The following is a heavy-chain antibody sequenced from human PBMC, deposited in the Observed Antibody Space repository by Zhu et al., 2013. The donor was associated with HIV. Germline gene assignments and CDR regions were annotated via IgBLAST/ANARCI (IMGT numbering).Heavy chain of an antibody. Sequence: QVQLVQSGGEIKNPGASVKVSCKTSGYTFSDYGISWVRQAPGQGLEWVAWISPYNGYTNYAQNLQGRVSMTRDTSTSTAYMELRNLRSDDTAVYYCARGSGKQWPSRKVLHGRRGDKGTTVTVSS. J-gene: IGHJ6*04. D-gene: IGHD3-10*01. CDR1: GYTFSDYG. CDR2: ISPYNGYT. CDR3: ARGSGKQWPSRKVLHGRR. V-gene: IGHV1-18*01.